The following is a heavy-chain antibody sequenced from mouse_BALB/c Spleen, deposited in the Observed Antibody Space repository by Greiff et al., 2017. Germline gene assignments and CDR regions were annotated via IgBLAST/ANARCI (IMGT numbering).Heavy chain of an antibody. CDR3: ARHGYPFYAMDY. D-gene: IGHD1-2*01. J-gene: IGHJ4*01. CDR1: GYTFTSYT. CDR2: INPSSGYT. V-gene: IGHV1-4*02. Sequence: QVQLKQSAAELARPGASVKMSCKASGYTFTSYTMHWVKQRSGQGLEWIGYINPSSGYTEYNQKFKDKTTLTADKSSSTAYMQLSSLTSEDSAVYYCARHGYPFYAMDYWGQGTSVTVSS.